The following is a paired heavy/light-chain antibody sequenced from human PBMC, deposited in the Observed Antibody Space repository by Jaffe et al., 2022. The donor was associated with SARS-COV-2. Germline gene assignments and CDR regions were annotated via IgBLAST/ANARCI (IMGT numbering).Light chain of an antibody. CDR1: QSVLYRPNNKND. Sequence: DIVMTQSPDSLAVSLGERATINCKSSQSVLYRPNNKNDLAWYQQKPGQPPKLLIYWASTRESGVPDRFSGSGSGTDFTLTISSLQAEDVAVYYCQQYSSTPHTFGQGTKLEIK. CDR3: QQYSSTPHT. J-gene: IGKJ2*01. V-gene: IGKV4-1*01. CDR2: WAS.
Heavy chain of an antibody. D-gene: IGHD3-10*01. CDR1: GFTFSNYW. Sequence: EVEVVESGGDLVQPGGSLRLSCATSGFTFSNYWMSWVRQAPGKGLEWVANIKQDGSEKNYVDSVKGRFTISRDNAKNSLYLQMNTLRDDDTAVYYCARNKGVVRGVISDSWGQGTLVTVSS. V-gene: IGHV3-7*03. J-gene: IGHJ4*02. CDR2: IKQDGSEK. CDR3: ARNKGVVRGVISDS.